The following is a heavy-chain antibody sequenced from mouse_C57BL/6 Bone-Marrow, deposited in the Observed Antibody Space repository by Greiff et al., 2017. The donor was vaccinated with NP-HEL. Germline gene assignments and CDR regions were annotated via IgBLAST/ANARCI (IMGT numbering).Heavy chain of an antibody. CDR3: TTSPFIVTTVVGRY. D-gene: IGHD1-1*01. J-gene: IGHJ2*01. Sequence: VQLQQSGAELVRPGASVKLSCTASGFNIKDDYMHWVKQRPEQGLEWIGWIDPENGDTEYASKFQGKATITADTSSNTAYLQLSSLTSEDTAVYYCTTSPFIVTTVVGRYWGQGTTLTVSS. V-gene: IGHV14-4*01. CDR2: IDPENGDT. CDR1: GFNIKDDY.